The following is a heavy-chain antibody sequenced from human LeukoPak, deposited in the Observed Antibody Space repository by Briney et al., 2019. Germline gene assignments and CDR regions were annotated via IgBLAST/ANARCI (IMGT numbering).Heavy chain of an antibody. CDR3: ARDGAAAGLYFDL. V-gene: IGHV3-7*01. J-gene: IGHJ4*01. CDR1: GFTFTDYW. Sequence: GGSLRLSCEVSGFTFTDYWMNWVRQAPGKGPEWVASIRQDGSEKTYVDSVKGRFTISRDNTKNSLSLQLNGLRAEDTAVYYCARDGAAAGLYFDLWGQGTLVAVSS. D-gene: IGHD6-13*01. CDR2: IRQDGSEK.